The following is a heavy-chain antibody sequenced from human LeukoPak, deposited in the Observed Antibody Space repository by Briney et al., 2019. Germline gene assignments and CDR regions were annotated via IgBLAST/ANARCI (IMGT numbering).Heavy chain of an antibody. CDR1: GGSVSSSSYY. CDR2: IHYTGTT. D-gene: IGHD1-26*01. Sequence: SETLSLTCTVSGGSVSSSSYYWGRIRQPPGKGLEWIGDIHYTGTTKYNPSVKSRVTISIDTSKNQFSLELSSVTATDTAVYFCATNRVGTYDRPFDIWGQGTMVTVSS. CDR3: ATNRVGTYDRPFDI. V-gene: IGHV4-61*05. J-gene: IGHJ3*02.